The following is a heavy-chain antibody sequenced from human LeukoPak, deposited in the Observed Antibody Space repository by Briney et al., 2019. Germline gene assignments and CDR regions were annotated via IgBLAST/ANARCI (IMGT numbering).Heavy chain of an antibody. CDR2: IDHSGST. CDR3: ARDSALAQAVMFDY. CDR1: GYSISSGYY. D-gene: IGHD6-19*01. V-gene: IGHV4-38-2*02. J-gene: IGHJ4*02. Sequence: SETLSLTCSVSGYSISSGYYGGWIRQPPGKGLEWIGSIDHSGSTYYNPSLKSRVTIAVGTSKNQFSLKLRSVTAADTAVYYCARDSALAQAVMFDYWGQGTLVTVSS.